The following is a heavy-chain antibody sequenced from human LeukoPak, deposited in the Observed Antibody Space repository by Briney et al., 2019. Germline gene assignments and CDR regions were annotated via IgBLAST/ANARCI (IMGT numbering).Heavy chain of an antibody. V-gene: IGHV6-1*01. CDR2: TYYRSKWSS. CDR1: GDTVSSISAA. J-gene: IGHJ4*02. Sequence: SQTLSLTCAFSGDTVSSISAAGNWLRQSPSRGLEWLGRTYYRSKWSSEYAVSVAGRIIISSDTFENQFSLQVKSVTPEDTAVYYRARGRSWPLDSWGQGTLVNVSS. CDR3: ARGRSWPLDS. D-gene: IGHD6-13*01.